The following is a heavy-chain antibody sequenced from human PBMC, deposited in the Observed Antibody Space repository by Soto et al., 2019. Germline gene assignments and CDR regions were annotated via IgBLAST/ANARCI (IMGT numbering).Heavy chain of an antibody. V-gene: IGHV1-46*01. CDR3: ARVALSGGGWLDP. D-gene: IGHD1-26*01. J-gene: IGHJ5*02. CDR2: INTRSGDT. Sequence: QVQLVQSGAEVKKPGASVNVSCKASGNTFTRFYIHWVRQAPGQGLEWMGIINTRSGDTTYAEKFQGRITVTRDTSTSTVYMELTSLRYEDTAIYYCARVALSGGGWLDPWGQGTLVTVSS. CDR1: GNTFTRFY.